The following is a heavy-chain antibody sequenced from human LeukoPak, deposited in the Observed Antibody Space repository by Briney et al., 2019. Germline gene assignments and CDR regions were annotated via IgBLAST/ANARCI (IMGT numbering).Heavy chain of an antibody. CDR1: GGSISSSSYY. CDR3: ARDRPSFFGAYDI. D-gene: IGHD6-6*01. Sequence: SETLSLTCTVSGGSISSSSYYWGWIRQPPGKGLEWIWSIYYSGSTYYNPSLKSRVTISVDTSKTQVSLKLSSVTAADTAVYYCARDRPSFFGAYDIWGQGTMVTVSS. CDR2: IYYSGST. J-gene: IGHJ3*02. V-gene: IGHV4-39*07.